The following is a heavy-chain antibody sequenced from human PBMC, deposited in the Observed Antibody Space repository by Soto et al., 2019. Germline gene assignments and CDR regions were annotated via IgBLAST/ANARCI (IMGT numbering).Heavy chain of an antibody. Sequence: QVQLVQSGAEVKKPGASVKVSCKASGYTFTSYYMHWVRQAPGQGLEWMGIINPSGGSTSYAQMFQGRVTMTRDTSTSTVYMELSSLRSEDTAVYYCARAMRRGWFDPWGQGTLVTVSS. J-gene: IGHJ5*02. CDR1: GYTFTSYY. CDR3: ARAMRRGWFDP. V-gene: IGHV1-46*03. CDR2: INPSGGST.